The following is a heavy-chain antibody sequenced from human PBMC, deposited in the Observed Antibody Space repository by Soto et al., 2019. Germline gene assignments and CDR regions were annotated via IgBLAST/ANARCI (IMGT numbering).Heavy chain of an antibody. J-gene: IGHJ6*02. D-gene: IGHD3-3*01. Sequence: PWGSLRLSCAASGFTFSGSAMHWVRQASGKGLEWVGRIRSKANSYATAYAASVKGRFTISRDDSKNTAYLQMNSLKTEDTAVYYCTRHRDYDFWSGYYKDYYYGMDVWGQGTTVTVSS. CDR3: TRHRDYDFWSGYYKDYYYGMDV. V-gene: IGHV3-73*01. CDR1: GFTFSGSA. CDR2: IRSKANSYAT.